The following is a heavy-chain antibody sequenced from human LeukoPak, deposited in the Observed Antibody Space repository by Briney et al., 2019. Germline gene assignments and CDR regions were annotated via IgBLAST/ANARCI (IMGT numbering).Heavy chain of an antibody. Sequence: GGSLRLSCAASGFTFSSYEMNWVRQAPGKGLEWVSYISSSGSTIYYADSVKGRFTISRDNAKNSLYLQMNSLRAEDTAVYYCARDPHYDFWSGYSAGLDFWGQGTLVTVSS. CDR3: ARDPHYDFWSGYSAGLDF. D-gene: IGHD3-3*01. J-gene: IGHJ4*02. CDR2: ISSSGSTI. CDR1: GFTFSSYE. V-gene: IGHV3-48*03.